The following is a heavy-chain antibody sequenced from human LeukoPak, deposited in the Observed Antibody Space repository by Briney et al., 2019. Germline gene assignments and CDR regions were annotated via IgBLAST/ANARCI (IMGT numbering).Heavy chain of an antibody. CDR1: GFTFSSYW. V-gene: IGHV3-7*04. J-gene: IGHJ3*02. CDR2: IKQDGSEK. Sequence: GGSLRLSCAASGFTFSSYWMSWVRQAPGKGLEWVANIKQDGSEKYYVDSAKGRFTISRDNAKNSLYLQMNSLRAEDTAVYYCARASSGYYYGAFDIWGQGTMVTVSS. D-gene: IGHD3-22*01. CDR3: ARASSGYYYGAFDI.